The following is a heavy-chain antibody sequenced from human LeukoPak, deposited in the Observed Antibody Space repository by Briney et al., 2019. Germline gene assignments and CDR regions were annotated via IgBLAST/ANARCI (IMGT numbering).Heavy chain of an antibody. J-gene: IGHJ4*02. CDR1: GFTFSSYA. Sequence: PGGSLRLSCAASGFTFSSYAMSWVRQAPGKGLEWVSVIYSGGSTYYADSVKGRFTISRDNSKNTLYLQMNSLRAEDTAVYYCARGRLWFGELLGAVDYWGQGTLVTVSS. CDR2: IYSGGST. D-gene: IGHD3-10*01. CDR3: ARGRLWFGELLGAVDY. V-gene: IGHV3-66*01.